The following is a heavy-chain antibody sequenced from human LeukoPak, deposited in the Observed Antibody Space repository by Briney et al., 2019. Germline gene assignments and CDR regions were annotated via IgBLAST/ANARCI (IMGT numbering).Heavy chain of an antibody. CDR2: IYPGDSDT. CDR1: GYSFTNYW. Sequence: GESLQISCKGSGYSFTNYWIAWVRQMPGKGLEWMGIIYPGDSDTRYRPSFQDQVTISADKSISTAYLQWSSLKASDTAMYYCARGGSGSYYSHYYYYMDVWGKGTTVTVSS. D-gene: IGHD1-26*01. CDR3: ARGGSGSYYSHYYYYMDV. V-gene: IGHV5-51*01. J-gene: IGHJ6*03.